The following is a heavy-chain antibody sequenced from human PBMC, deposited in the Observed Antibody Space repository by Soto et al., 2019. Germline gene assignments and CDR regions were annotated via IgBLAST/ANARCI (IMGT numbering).Heavy chain of an antibody. CDR1: GYSFTSYW. CDR3: ARGLIAAAVSVGFDP. CDR2: IYPGDSDT. V-gene: IGHV5-51*01. Sequence: PGASLKISCKGSGYSFTSYWIGWVRQMPGKGLEWMGIIYPGDSDTRYSPSFQGQVTISADKSISTAYLQWSSLKASDTAMYYCARGLIAAAVSVGFDPWGQGTLVTVSS. D-gene: IGHD6-13*01. J-gene: IGHJ5*02.